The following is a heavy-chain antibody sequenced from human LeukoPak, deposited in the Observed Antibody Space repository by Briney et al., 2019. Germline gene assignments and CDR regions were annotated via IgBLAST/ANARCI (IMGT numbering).Heavy chain of an antibody. CDR3: ARGSGYSSSWDEGYFDY. V-gene: IGHV3-9*01. CDR1: GFTFDDYA. Sequence: GGSLRLSCAASGFTFDDYAMHWVRQAPGKGLEWVSGISWNSGSIGYADSVKGRFTISRDNAKNSLYLQMNSLRAEDTAVYYCARGSGYSSSWDEGYFDYWGQGTLVTVSS. CDR2: ISWNSGSI. J-gene: IGHJ4*02. D-gene: IGHD6-13*01.